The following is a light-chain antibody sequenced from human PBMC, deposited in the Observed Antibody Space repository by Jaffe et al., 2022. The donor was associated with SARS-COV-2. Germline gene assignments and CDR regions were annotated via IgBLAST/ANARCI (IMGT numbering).Light chain of an antibody. Sequence: QSALTQPASVSGSPGQSITISCTGTSSDIGSYNLVSWYQQRPDKAPKLMIYEVIKRPSGVSNRFSGSRSGNTASLTISGLQAEDEADYYCSSYTSTSTFVVFGGGTKLTVL. V-gene: IGLV2-23*02. CDR1: SSDIGSYNL. CDR3: SSYTSTSTFVV. J-gene: IGLJ2*01. CDR2: EVI.